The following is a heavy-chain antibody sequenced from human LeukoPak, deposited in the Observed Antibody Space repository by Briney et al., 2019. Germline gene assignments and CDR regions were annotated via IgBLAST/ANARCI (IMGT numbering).Heavy chain of an antibody. CDR1: GFTVSSNY. CDR3: ARSGDSFFDY. J-gene: IGHJ4*02. Sequence: PGGSLRLSCSASGFTVSSNYISWVRQAAGKGMGWVSYISSSGRTIYYADSVKDRLTISMHNPKNSLYLQMNSLRAEDTAVYYCARSGDSFFDYWGQGTLVSVSS. D-gene: IGHD2-21*02. CDR2: ISSSGRTI. V-gene: IGHV3-11*04.